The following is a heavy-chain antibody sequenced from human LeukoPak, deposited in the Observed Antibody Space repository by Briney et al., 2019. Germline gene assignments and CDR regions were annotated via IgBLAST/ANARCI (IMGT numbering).Heavy chain of an antibody. CDR1: GGSITSSPYH. CDR3: ARSMVTTDRNFDH. V-gene: IGHV4-39*06. Sequence: PSETLSFTCTVSGGSITSSPYHWAWIRQPPGRGPEWIGTVSHTGATQYSPSLTSRITISLDPSKNQFPLSLNPVTAADTAVFYCARSMVTTDRNFDHRGQGTLVTVSS. D-gene: IGHD2-21*02. CDR2: VSHTGAT. J-gene: IGHJ4*01.